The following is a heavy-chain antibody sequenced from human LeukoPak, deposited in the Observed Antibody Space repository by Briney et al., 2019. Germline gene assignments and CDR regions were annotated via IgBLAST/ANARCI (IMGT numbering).Heavy chain of an antibody. V-gene: IGHV1-2*06. CDR1: GYTFLGYY. CDR3: ARDAAVAADY. CDR2: IDPKSGGT. D-gene: IGHD6-19*01. Sequence: GASVKVSCKASGYTFLGYYMHWVRQVPGQGLQWMGRIDPKSGGTIYAQDFEGRVTMTRDTSINTAYMDLSGLTSDDTAVYHCARDAAVAADYWGQGTLVTVSS. J-gene: IGHJ4*02.